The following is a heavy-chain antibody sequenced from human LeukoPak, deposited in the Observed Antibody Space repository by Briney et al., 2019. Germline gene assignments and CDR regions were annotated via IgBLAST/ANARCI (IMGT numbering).Heavy chain of an antibody. D-gene: IGHD2-15*01. CDR1: GFTFDNYA. V-gene: IGHV3-9*01. CDR3: IKDSRVRSCGGTSCYSDPTLHFEY. CDR2: ISWNSGSI. J-gene: IGHJ4*02. Sequence: PGGSLRLSCAASGFTFDNYAMHWVRNGPGKGLEWVSGISWNSGSIDYADSVRGRFTVSRDNAKNFLYLQMNSLRTEDTALYYCIKDSRVRSCGGTSCYSDPTLHFEYWGRGTLVTVSS.